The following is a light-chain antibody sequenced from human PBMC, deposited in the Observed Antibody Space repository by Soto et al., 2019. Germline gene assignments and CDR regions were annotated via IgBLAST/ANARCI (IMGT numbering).Light chain of an antibody. Sequence: QSALTQPPSASGSPGQSVTISCTGSSSDVGGYNFVSWFQQHPGKAPKLIIYDVTKRPSGVPDRFSGSKSGNTASLTVSGLQAEDEADYCCITSAGTSGVFGGGTQLTVL. CDR1: SSDVGGYNF. CDR2: DVT. CDR3: ITSAGTSGV. J-gene: IGLJ2*01. V-gene: IGLV2-8*01.